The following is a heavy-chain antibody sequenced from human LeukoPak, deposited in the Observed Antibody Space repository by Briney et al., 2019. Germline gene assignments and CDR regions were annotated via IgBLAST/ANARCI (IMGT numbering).Heavy chain of an antibody. J-gene: IGHJ4*02. CDR1: GFSFSSYG. D-gene: IGHD5-12*01. Sequence: GGSLRLSCAASGFSFSSYGMHWVRQAPGKGLEWVSFIRSDGSHTYYADSVKGRFTVSRDNSKKTLYLQMNSLRAEDTAVYYCAKKGGTSGSTDYFDYWGQGTLVTVSS. CDR3: AKKGGTSGSTDYFDY. V-gene: IGHV3-30*02. CDR2: IRSDGSHT.